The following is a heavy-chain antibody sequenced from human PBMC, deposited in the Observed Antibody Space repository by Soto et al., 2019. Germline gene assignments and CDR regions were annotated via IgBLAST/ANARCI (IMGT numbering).Heavy chain of an antibody. CDR1: GGSISSGGYS. J-gene: IGHJ4*02. CDR3: ARGGGSPYHNHEFDF. D-gene: IGHD6-13*01. V-gene: IGHV4-30-2*01. Sequence: PSETLSLTCAVSGGSISSGGYSWSWIRQPPGKGLEWIGCIYYSGSTYYNPSLKSRVTISVDRSKNQFSLKLSSVTAADTAVYYCARGGGSPYHNHEFDFWGQGTLVTVSS. CDR2: IYYSGST.